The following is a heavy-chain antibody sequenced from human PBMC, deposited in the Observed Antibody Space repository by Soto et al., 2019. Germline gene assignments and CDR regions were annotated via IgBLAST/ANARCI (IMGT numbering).Heavy chain of an antibody. CDR1: GFTFGSYG. D-gene: IGHD6-19*01. Sequence: GGSLRLSCAASGFTFGSYGMHWARQAPGKGLEWVAVIWYDGSNKYYADSVKGRFTISRDNSKNTLYLQMNSLRAEDTAVYYCARESSSGWSTDYYYYGMDVWGQGTTVTVSS. CDR3: ARESSSGWSTDYYYYGMDV. J-gene: IGHJ6*02. CDR2: IWYDGSNK. V-gene: IGHV3-33*01.